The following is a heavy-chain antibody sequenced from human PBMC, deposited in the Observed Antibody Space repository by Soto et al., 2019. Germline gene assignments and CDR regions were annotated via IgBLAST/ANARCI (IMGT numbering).Heavy chain of an antibody. CDR1: GGSISYNSYY. CDR2: IFYTGTT. J-gene: IGHJ5*02. V-gene: IGHV4-39*02. Sequence: SETLSLTCSVSGGSISYNSYYWGWIRQPPGKGLEWVGGIFYTGTTYYSPSLKDRVTISVDTSKNSFSLNLTSVTAADTAVYFCASLVVVAQVANAWGQGTLVTVSS. D-gene: IGHD2-15*01. CDR3: ASLVVVAQVANA.